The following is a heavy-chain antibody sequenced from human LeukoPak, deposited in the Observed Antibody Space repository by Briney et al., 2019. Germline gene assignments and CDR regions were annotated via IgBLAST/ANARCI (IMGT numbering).Heavy chain of an antibody. J-gene: IGHJ6*03. CDR1: GGSISTSNYY. V-gene: IGHV4-39*07. CDR2: IFYSGST. Sequence: SETLSLTCTVSGGSISTSNYYWGWIRQPPGKGLEWIGNIFYSGSTYYSPSLKSRVTISVDTSKNQFSLKLSSVTAADTAVYYCAGGQWFKYYYYMDVWGKGTTVTVSS. D-gene: IGHD3-22*01. CDR3: AGGQWFKYYYYMDV.